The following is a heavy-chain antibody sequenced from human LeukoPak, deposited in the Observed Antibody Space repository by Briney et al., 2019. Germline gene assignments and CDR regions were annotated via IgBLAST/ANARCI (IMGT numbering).Heavy chain of an antibody. CDR3: TRAYDSSGYYRYFDY. D-gene: IGHD3-22*01. Sequence: GGSLRLSYTASGFTFRDYSMSWVRQAPGKGREWVGFIRSKAYGGTTEYAASVKGRFTISRDDYKIIADLQMNSLKTEDTTVYYCTRAYDSSGYYRYFDYWGQGTLVTVSS. J-gene: IGHJ4*02. CDR2: IRSKAYGGTT. CDR1: GFTFRDYS. V-gene: IGHV3-49*04.